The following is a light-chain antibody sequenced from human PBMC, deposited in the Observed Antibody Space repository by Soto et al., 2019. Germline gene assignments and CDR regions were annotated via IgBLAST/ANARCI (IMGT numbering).Light chain of an antibody. Sequence: EIVLTQSPATLSLSPGERATLSCRASQSVSNFLAWYQHKPGQAPRLLIHGASNRATDIPARFSGSGSGTDFTLTISGLEPEDFAVYYCQHSNNWHPRWPFGQGTKVEMK. V-gene: IGKV3-11*01. CDR2: GAS. J-gene: IGKJ1*01. CDR3: QHSNNWHPRWP. CDR1: QSVSNF.